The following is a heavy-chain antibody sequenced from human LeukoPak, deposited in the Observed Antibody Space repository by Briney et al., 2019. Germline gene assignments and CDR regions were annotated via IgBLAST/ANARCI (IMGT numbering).Heavy chain of an antibody. J-gene: IGHJ3*02. CDR2: ISYDGSNK. D-gene: IGHD5-24*01. V-gene: IGHV3-30*04. CDR3: ALGWLQSRGAFDI. CDR1: GFTFSSYA. Sequence: PGGSLRLSCAASGFTFSSYAMHWVRQAPGKGLEWVAVISYDGSNKYYADSVKGRFTISRDNAKNSLYLQMNSLRAEDTALYYCALGWLQSRGAFDIWGQGTMVTVSS.